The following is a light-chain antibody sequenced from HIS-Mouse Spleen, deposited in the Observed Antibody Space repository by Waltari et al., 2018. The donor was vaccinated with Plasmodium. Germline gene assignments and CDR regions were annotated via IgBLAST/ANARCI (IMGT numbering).Light chain of an antibody. V-gene: IGKV4-1*01. CDR2: WAS. CDR1: QSVLYSSNNKNY. Sequence: DIVMTQSPDSLAVSLGERATINCKSSQSVLYSSNNKNYLAWYQQKPGQRPKLLIDWASTRESGVPDRFSGSGSGTDFTLTISSLQAEDVAVYYCQQYDSTPYTFGQGTKLEIK. CDR3: QQYDSTPYT. J-gene: IGKJ2*01.